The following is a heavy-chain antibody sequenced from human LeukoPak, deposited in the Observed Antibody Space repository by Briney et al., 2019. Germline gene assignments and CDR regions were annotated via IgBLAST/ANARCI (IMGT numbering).Heavy chain of an antibody. CDR3: AKGPGYNP. V-gene: IGHV3-30*18. CDR2: ISYDGSNK. CDR1: GFTFSSYG. J-gene: IGHJ5*02. Sequence: GRSLRLSCAASGFTFSSYGFHWVRQAPGKGLEWVAVISYDGSNKYYADSVKGRFTISRDNSKNTLYLEMNSLRVEDTAVYYCAKGPGYNPWGQGTLVTVSS. D-gene: IGHD5-24*01.